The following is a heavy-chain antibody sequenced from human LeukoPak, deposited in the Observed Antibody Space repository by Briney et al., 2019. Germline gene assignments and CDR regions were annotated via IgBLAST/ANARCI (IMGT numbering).Heavy chain of an antibody. D-gene: IGHD3-10*01. CDR1: GGSFSGYY. Sequence: PSETLSLTCAVYGGSFSGYYWSWIRQPPGKGLEWIGEINHSGSTNYNPSLKSRVTIPVDTSKNQFSLKLSSVTAADTAVYYCARSGFSYYYYYMDVWGKGTTVTVSS. CDR3: ARSGFSYYYYYMDV. J-gene: IGHJ6*03. V-gene: IGHV4-34*01. CDR2: INHSGST.